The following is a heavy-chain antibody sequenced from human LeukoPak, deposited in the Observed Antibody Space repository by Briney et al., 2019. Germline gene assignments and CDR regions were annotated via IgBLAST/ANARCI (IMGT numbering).Heavy chain of an antibody. Sequence: ASVKVSCKASGYTFTNNYMHWVRQAPGQGLEWMGIINPSDGGTNYAQKLQGRVTLTRDMSTSTVYMELSSLRSEDTAVYYCARDRGITVFGVVMDVWGKGTTVTVSS. V-gene: IGHV1-46*01. CDR3: ARDRGITVFGVVMDV. CDR1: GYTFTNNY. J-gene: IGHJ6*04. D-gene: IGHD3-3*01. CDR2: INPSDGGT.